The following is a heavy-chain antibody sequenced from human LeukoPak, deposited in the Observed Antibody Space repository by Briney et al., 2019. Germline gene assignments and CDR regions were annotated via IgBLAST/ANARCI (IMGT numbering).Heavy chain of an antibody. CDR3: ARALGGGSYGY. CDR1: GGSISSSSYY. D-gene: IGHD1-26*01. Sequence: SETLSLTCTVSGGSISSSSYYWGWIRQPPGKGLEWIGSIYYSGSTYYNPSLKSRVTISVDTSKNQFSLKLSSVTAADTAVYYCARALGGGSYGYWGQGTLVTVSS. CDR2: IYYSGST. V-gene: IGHV4-39*07. J-gene: IGHJ4*02.